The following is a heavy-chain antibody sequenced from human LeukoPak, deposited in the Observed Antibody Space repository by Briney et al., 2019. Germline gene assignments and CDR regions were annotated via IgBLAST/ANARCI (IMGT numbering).Heavy chain of an antibody. CDR3: ASSGGNSGRDY. D-gene: IGHD4-23*01. J-gene: IGHJ4*02. CDR1: GGTFSSYA. Sequence: SVKVSCKASGGTFSSYAISWVRQAPGQGLEWMGRIIPIFGTANYAQKFQGRVTITTDESTSTAYMELSSLRSEDAAVYYCASSGGNSGRDYWGQGTLVTVSS. V-gene: IGHV1-69*05. CDR2: IIPIFGTA.